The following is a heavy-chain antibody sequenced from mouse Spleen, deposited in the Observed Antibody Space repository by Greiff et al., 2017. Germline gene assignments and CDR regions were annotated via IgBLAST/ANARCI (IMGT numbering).Heavy chain of an antibody. J-gene: IGHJ4*01. V-gene: IGHV2-4-1*01. Sequence: QVQLKQSGPGLVPPSQSLSITCTVSGFSLTSYGVHWVRQSPGKGLEWLGVIWSGGSTDYNAAFISRLSISKDNSKSQVFFKMNSLQADDTAIYYCARKGYSNYEGDAMDDWGQGTSVTVSS. CDR2: IWSGGST. CDR3: ARKGYSNYEGDAMDD. CDR1: GFSLTSYG. D-gene: IGHD2-5*01.